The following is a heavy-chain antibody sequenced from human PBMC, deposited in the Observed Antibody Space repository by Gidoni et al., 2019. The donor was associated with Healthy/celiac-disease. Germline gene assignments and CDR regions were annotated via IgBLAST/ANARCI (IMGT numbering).Heavy chain of an antibody. D-gene: IGHD2-2*01. CDR2: ISAYNGNT. CDR3: ARVYFEAGYCSSTSCPLWFDP. J-gene: IGHJ5*02. Sequence: QVQLVQSGAEVKKPGASVKVSCKASGYTFTSYGISWVRQAPGQGLEGMGWISAYNGNTNYAQKLQGRVTMTTDTSTSTAYMELRSLRSDDTAVYYCARVYFEAGYCSSTSCPLWFDPWGQGTLVTVSS. CDR1: GYTFTSYG. V-gene: IGHV1-18*04.